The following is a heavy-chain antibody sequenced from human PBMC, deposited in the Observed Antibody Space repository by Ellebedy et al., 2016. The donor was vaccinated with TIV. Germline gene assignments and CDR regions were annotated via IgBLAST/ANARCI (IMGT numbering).Heavy chain of an antibody. D-gene: IGHD3-10*01. CDR2: ISYDGSNK. J-gene: IGHJ4*02. Sequence: GESLKISCAASGFTFTNFWMSWVRQAPGKGLEWVAVISYDGSNKYYADSVKGRFTISRDNSKNTLYLQMNSLRAEDTAVYYCARDGPTMVLWGQGTLVTVSS. CDR3: ARDGPTMVL. V-gene: IGHV3-30*03. CDR1: GFTFTNFW.